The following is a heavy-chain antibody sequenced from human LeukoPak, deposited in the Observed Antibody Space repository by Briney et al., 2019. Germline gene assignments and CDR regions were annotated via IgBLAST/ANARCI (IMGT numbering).Heavy chain of an antibody. D-gene: IGHD3-22*01. CDR2: IWYDGSNK. Sequence: GGSLRLSCAASGFTFSSYGMHWVRQAPGKGLEWVAVIWYDGSNKYYADSVKGRFTISRDNSKNTLYLQMNSLRAEDTAVYYCAGVEAGLDYDSSGYYYGMDVWGQGTTVTVSS. V-gene: IGHV3-33*01. J-gene: IGHJ6*02. CDR1: GFTFSSYG. CDR3: AGVEAGLDYDSSGYYYGMDV.